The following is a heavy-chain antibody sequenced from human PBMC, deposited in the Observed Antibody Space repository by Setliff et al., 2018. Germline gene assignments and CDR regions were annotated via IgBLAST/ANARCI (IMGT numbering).Heavy chain of an antibody. V-gene: IGHV4-34*01. J-gene: IGHJ6*02. CDR2: INHSGST. Sequence: SETLSLTCAVYGGSFSGYYWSWIRQHPGKGLEWIGEINHSGSTNYNPSLKGRVTISVDTSKNLFSLQLSSVTAADTAVYYCASIPSSGWYYYYGMDVWGQGTLVTVSS. D-gene: IGHD6-19*01. CDR1: GGSFSGYY. CDR3: ASIPSSGWYYYYGMDV.